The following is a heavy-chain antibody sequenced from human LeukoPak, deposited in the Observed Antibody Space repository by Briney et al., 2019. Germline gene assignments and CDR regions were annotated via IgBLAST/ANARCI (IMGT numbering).Heavy chain of an antibody. V-gene: IGHV3-30*18. J-gene: IGHJ4*02. Sequence: GGSLRLSCAASGFTFSGYGMHWVRQAPGKGLEWVAVISYDGSNKYYADSVKGRFTISRDNSKNALYLQINSLGAEDTAVYYCAKVGRPNSSGYGSLNYWGQGTLVTVSS. CDR1: GFTFSGYG. CDR2: ISYDGSNK. D-gene: IGHD5-18*01. CDR3: AKVGRPNSSGYGSLNY.